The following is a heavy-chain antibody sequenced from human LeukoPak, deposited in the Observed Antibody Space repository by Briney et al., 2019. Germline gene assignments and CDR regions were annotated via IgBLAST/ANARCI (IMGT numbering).Heavy chain of an antibody. CDR2: INSDGSST. CDR3: ARGDRGIAAAGITI. Sequence: SGGSLRLSXAASGFTFSSYWMHWVRQAPGKGLVWLSRINSDGSSTSYADSVKGRFTISRDNAKNTLYLQMNSLRAEDTAVYYCARGDRGIAAAGITIWGQGTMVTVSS. CDR1: GFTFSSYW. D-gene: IGHD6-13*01. J-gene: IGHJ3*02. V-gene: IGHV3-74*01.